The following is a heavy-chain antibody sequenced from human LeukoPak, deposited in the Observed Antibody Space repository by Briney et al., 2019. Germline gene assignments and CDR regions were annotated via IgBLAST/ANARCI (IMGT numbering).Heavy chain of an antibody. CDR2: INQDGSEK. D-gene: IGHD4/OR15-4a*01. V-gene: IGHV3-7*05. CDR3: ARALVGDGASAY. Sequence: GGSLRLSCAASGFTFSTYWMSWVRQATGKGLELVANINQDGSEKYYVDSVKGRFTISRDNAKNSLYLEMNSLRADDTAVYYCARALVGDGASAYWGQGTLVTVSS. CDR1: GFTFSTYW. J-gene: IGHJ4*02.